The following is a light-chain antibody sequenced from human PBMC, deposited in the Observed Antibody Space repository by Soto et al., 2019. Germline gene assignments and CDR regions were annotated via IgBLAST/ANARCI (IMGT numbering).Light chain of an antibody. J-gene: IGLJ2*01. CDR1: SSNIGRNT. CDR3: AAWDASLSGVV. CDR2: KDN. V-gene: IGLV1-44*01. Sequence: QAVVTQPPSASGTPGQRVTISGTGGSSNIGRNTVNWYQQLPGTAPKLLMYKDNQRPSGVPDRFSGSKSGTSASLAISGLQSEDEADYYCAAWDASLSGVVFGGGTKLTVL.